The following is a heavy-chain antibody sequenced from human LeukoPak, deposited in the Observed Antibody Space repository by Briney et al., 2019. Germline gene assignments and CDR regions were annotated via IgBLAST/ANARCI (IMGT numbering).Heavy chain of an antibody. CDR2: INQGGSDK. D-gene: IGHD1-14*01. V-gene: IGHV3-7*01. Sequence: AGSLRLSCAASGFTFSGHWMSWVRQAPGKGLEWVANINQGGSDKYYVDSVKGRFTISRDNANNLLYLQMNSLRGEDTAVYYCTRDRSRAEDDWGQGTLVTVSS. J-gene: IGHJ4*02. CDR1: GFTFSGHW. CDR3: TRDRSRAEDD.